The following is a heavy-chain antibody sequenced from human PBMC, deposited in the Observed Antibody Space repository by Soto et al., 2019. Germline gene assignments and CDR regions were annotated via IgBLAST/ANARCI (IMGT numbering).Heavy chain of an antibody. CDR3: SIGSWSVESFDV. CDR2: IIPMLTVT. J-gene: IGHJ3*01. D-gene: IGHD6-19*01. Sequence: QVHLIQSGAEVKKPGSSVTVSCKAAGGTFNTYTLIWVRQAPGHGLEWMGRIIPMLTVTNSAQKFQGRLTLTADKSTGTAFMELTSLRSDDTAVYYCSIGSWSVESFDVWGQGTLVTVSS. V-gene: IGHV1-69*02. CDR1: GGTFNTYT.